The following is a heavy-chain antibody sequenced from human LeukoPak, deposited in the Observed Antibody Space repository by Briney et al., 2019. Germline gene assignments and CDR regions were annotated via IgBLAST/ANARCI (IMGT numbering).Heavy chain of an antibody. J-gene: IGHJ4*02. CDR2: IIPIFGIA. CDR3: ARDSGGATEN. V-gene: IGHV1-69*04. CDR1: GGTFSSYA. D-gene: IGHD1-26*01. Sequence: EASVKVSCKAPGGTFSSYAISWVRQAPGQGLEWMGRIIPIFGIANYAQKFQGRVTITADKSTSTAYMELSSLRSEDTAVYYCARDSGGATENWGQGTLVTVSS.